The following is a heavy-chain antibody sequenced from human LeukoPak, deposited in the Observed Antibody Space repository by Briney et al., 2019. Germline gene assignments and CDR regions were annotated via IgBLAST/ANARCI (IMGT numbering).Heavy chain of an antibody. J-gene: IGHJ5*02. CDR1: GYTFTGYY. Sequence: ASVKVSCKASGYTFTGYYYHWLRQAPGQGLEWMGWINPNSGGTNYAQKFQGRVTMTSDTSISTAYMELSRLRSDDSAVYYCLLEYYYDTSGSQSWGQGTLVTVSS. CDR3: LLEYYYDTSGSQS. V-gene: IGHV1-2*02. CDR2: INPNSGGT. D-gene: IGHD3-22*01.